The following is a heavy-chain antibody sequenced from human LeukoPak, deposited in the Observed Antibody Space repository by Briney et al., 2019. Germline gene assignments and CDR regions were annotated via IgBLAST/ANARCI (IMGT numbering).Heavy chain of an antibody. Sequence: SETLSLTCTVSGGSISSYYWSWIRQPPGKGLEWIGEINHSGSTNYNPSLKSRVTISVDTSKNQFSLKLSSVTAADTAVYYCARQQFWNDYWGQGTLVTVSS. D-gene: IGHD1-1*01. V-gene: IGHV4-34*01. CDR2: INHSGST. CDR3: ARQQFWNDY. J-gene: IGHJ4*02. CDR1: GGSISSYY.